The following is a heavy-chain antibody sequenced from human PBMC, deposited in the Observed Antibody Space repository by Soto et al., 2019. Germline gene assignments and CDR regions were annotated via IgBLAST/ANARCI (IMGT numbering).Heavy chain of an antibody. CDR3: TRLAAAGGIDC. CDR1: GFTFSGSA. J-gene: IGHJ4*02. D-gene: IGHD6-13*01. Sequence: EVQLVESGGGLVQPGGSLKLSCAASGFTFSGSAMHWVRQASGKGLEWVGRVRNKGNSYETAFAASVKGRFSIFRDDSKNTVYLQMNSLTTEETAVYYCTRLAAAGGIDCWGQGTLVTVSS. CDR2: VRNKGNSYET. V-gene: IGHV3-73*01.